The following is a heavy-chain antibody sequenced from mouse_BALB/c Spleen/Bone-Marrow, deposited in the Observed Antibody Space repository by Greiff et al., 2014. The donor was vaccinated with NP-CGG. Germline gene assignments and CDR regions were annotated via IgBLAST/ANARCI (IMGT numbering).Heavy chain of an antibody. V-gene: IGHV3-2*02. CDR3: ARYDYDGVDY. D-gene: IGHD2-4*01. J-gene: IGHJ2*01. Sequence: EVKLMESGPGLVKPSQSLSLTCTVTGYSITSDYAWNWIRQFPGNKLEWMGYISYSGSTSYNPSLKSRISITRDTSKNQIFLQLNSVTTEDTATYYCARYDYDGVDYWGQGTTLTVSS. CDR2: ISYSGST. CDR1: GYSITSDYA.